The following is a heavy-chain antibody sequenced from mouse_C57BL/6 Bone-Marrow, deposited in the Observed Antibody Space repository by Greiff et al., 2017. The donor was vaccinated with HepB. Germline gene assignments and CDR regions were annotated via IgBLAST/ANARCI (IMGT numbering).Heavy chain of an antibody. CDR2: ISSGGDYI. CDR3: TRDNGVLRPSFAY. Sequence: EVKLQESGEGLVKPGGSLKLSCAASGFTFSSYAMSWVRQTPEKRLEWVAYISSGGDYIYYADTVKGRFTISRDNARNTLYLQMRSLKSEDTAMYYCTRDNGVLRPSFAYWGQGTLVTVSA. CDR1: GFTFSSYA. D-gene: IGHD2-4*01. J-gene: IGHJ3*01. V-gene: IGHV5-9-1*02.